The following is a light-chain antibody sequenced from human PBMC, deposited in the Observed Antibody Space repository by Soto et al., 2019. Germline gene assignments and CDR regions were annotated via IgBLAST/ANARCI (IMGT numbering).Light chain of an antibody. CDR2: NTG. Sequence: QAVVTQEPSLTVSPGGTVSLTCGSSTGAVTSGHYPYWFQQKPGQAPTTLIYNTGNKHFWTPARFSGSLLGGKAALTLSGAQPEDEAEYYCLLSYGGARRVFGGGTQLTVL. CDR3: LLSYGGARRV. V-gene: IGLV7-46*01. CDR1: TGAVTSGHY. J-gene: IGLJ2*01.